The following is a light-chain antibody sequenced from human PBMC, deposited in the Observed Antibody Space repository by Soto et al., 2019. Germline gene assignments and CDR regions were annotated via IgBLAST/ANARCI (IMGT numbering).Light chain of an antibody. J-gene: IGLJ2*01. CDR3: ISYTSSSDVV. Sequence: QSALTQPASVSGSPGQSITISCTGTSSDVGAYNYVSWHQQYPGKAPKLVIYEVSNRPSGVSNRFSGSKSGNTASLTISGLQSEDEADYYCISYTSSSDVVFGGGTKLTVL. CDR1: SSDVGAYNY. CDR2: EVS. V-gene: IGLV2-14*01.